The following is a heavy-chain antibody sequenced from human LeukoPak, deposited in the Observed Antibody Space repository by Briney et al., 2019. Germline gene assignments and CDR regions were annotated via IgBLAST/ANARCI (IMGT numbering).Heavy chain of an antibody. J-gene: IGHJ4*02. CDR1: GFTFSNYV. CDR2: INHNGEMI. Sequence: GGSLRLSCAASGFTFSNYVMSWVRQAPGKGLEWVSYINHNGEMIFYPDFVKGRFTISRDNAKNSLYLQMNSLRDGDTAVYYCARDNDWAFHYWGQGTLVTVSS. CDR3: ARDNDWAFHY. V-gene: IGHV3-48*02. D-gene: IGHD3-9*01.